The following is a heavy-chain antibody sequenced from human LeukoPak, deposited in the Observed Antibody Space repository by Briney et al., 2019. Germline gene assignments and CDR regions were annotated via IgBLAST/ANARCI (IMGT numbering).Heavy chain of an antibody. CDR3: AKDSAAAGTAPFYYFDY. CDR2: ISYDGSNK. Sequence: GGSLRLSCAASGFTFSSYGMHWVRQAPGKGLEWVAVISYDGSNKYYADPVKGRFTISRDNSKNTLYLQMNSLRAEDTAVYYCAKDSAAAGTAPFYYFDYWGQGTLVTVSS. D-gene: IGHD6-13*01. V-gene: IGHV3-30*18. CDR1: GFTFSSYG. J-gene: IGHJ4*02.